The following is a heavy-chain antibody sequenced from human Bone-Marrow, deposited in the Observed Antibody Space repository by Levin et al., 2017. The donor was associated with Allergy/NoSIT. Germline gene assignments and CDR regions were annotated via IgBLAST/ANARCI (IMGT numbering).Heavy chain of an antibody. CDR3: ARVLHSSGWSHPNTFDY. CDR2: INWNGGST. Sequence: GESLKISCAASGFTFDDYGMSWVRQAPGKGLEWVSGINWNGGSTGYADSVKGRFTISRDNAKNSLYLQMNSLRAEDTALYYCARVLHSSGWSHPNTFDYWGQGTLVTVSS. V-gene: IGHV3-20*04. CDR1: GFTFDDYG. J-gene: IGHJ4*02. D-gene: IGHD6-19*01.